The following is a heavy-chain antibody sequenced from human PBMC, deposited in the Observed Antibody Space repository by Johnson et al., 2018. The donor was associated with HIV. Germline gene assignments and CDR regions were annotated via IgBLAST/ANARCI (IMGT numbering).Heavy chain of an antibody. CDR1: GFTFNRAW. J-gene: IGHJ3*02. V-gene: IGHV3-15*01. Sequence: VQLVESGGGLVKPGGSLRVSCAASGFTFNRAWMSWVRQAPGKGLEWVGRVKSITDGGTTDYTAPVTGRFTISRDDSKNTLYLLMNSLKTDDTAVYYCTTGPGGATKGGGAFDIWGLGTMVTVSS. D-gene: IGHD5-12*01. CDR2: VKSITDGGTT. CDR3: TTGPGGATKGGGAFDI.